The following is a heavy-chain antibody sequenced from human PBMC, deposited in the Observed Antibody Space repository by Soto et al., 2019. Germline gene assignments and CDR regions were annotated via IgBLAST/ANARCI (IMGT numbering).Heavy chain of an antibody. D-gene: IGHD3-16*01. CDR3: AKDRRAGGNSAFYFDF. CDR1: GFKFSNYA. Sequence: EVQMLASGGGLGQPGGSLRLSCAASGFKFSNYAMSWVRQAPGKGLEWVSLLSATGGGTYYADSVKGRFTISRDNSHNTLYLQVHSLTAEDTAVYYCAKDRRAGGNSAFYFDFWGQGAQVTVSS. CDR2: LSATGGGT. J-gene: IGHJ4*02. V-gene: IGHV3-23*01.